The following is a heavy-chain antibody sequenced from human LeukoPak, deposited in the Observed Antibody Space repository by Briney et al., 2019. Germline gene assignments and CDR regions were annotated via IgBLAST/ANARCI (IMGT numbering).Heavy chain of an antibody. Sequence: SETLSLTCAVSGGSISSGGHSWSWIRQPPGKGLEWIGYIYHSGSTYYNPSLKSRVTISVDRSKNQFSLKLSSVTAADTAVYYCAYYDSSGYLDYWGQGTLVTVSS. CDR1: GGSISSGGHS. V-gene: IGHV4-30-2*01. CDR3: AYYDSSGYLDY. D-gene: IGHD3-22*01. J-gene: IGHJ4*02. CDR2: IYHSGST.